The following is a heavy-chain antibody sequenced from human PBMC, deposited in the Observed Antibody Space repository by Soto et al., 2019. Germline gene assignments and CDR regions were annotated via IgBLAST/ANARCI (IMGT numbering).Heavy chain of an antibody. CDR3: ARGVTVVVPAAMGPPDY. CDR2: INPSGGST. J-gene: IGHJ4*02. Sequence: ASVKVSCKASGYTFTSYYMHWVRQAPGQGLEWMGIINPSGGSTSYAQKFQGRVTMTRDTSTSTVYMELSSLRSEDTAVYYCARGVTVVVPAAMGPPDYWGQGTLVTVSS. CDR1: GYTFTSYY. V-gene: IGHV1-46*03. D-gene: IGHD2-2*01.